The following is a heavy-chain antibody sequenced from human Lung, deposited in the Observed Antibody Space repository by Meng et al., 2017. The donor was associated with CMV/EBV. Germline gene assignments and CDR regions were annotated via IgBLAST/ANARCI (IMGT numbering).Heavy chain of an antibody. J-gene: IGHJ4*03. CDR3: ARDQGLVFGEVIPYFDD. CDR2: ISSSSSHI. CDR1: GFPFESYG. V-gene: IGHV3-21*01. D-gene: IGHD3-3*01. Sequence: ESXKIXSAASGFPFESYGINWVRQAPGQGLEWVSSISSSSSHIHYADSVKGRFTISRDYATNSVFLQMNTLRVDDTALYYCARDQGLVFGEVIPYFDDWXQGTPVTVSS.